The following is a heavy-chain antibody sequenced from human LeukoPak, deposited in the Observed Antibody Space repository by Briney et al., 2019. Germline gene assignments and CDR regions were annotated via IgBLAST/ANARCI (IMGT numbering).Heavy chain of an antibody. D-gene: IGHD3-3*01. CDR3: ARVPSNPNYDFWSGYYFDY. Sequence: AXVKVSCKASGYTFTSYGISWVRQAPGEGVEWMGWISAYNGNTNYAQKLQGRVTMTTDTSTSTAYMGLRSLRSDDTAVYYCARVPSNPNYDFWSGYYFDYWGQGTLVTVSS. CDR1: GYTFTSYG. J-gene: IGHJ4*02. CDR2: ISAYNGNT. V-gene: IGHV1-18*01.